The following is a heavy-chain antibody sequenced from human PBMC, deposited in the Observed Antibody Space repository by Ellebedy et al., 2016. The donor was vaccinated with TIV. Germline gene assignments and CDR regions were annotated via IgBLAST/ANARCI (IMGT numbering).Heavy chain of an antibody. CDR3: AKDRFPYYDSSGTTGYFDC. CDR2: INPDRGDT. J-gene: IGHJ4*02. CDR1: GYSFTGYY. Sequence: AASVKVSCKASGYSFTGYYIHWVRQAPGQGLEWMGWINPDRGDTKYPQSFQVRVSMTRDTSSSTAYMELSGLTSDYTAIYYCAKDRFPYYDSSGTTGYFDCWGQGTLVTVSS. D-gene: IGHD3-22*01. V-gene: IGHV1-2*02.